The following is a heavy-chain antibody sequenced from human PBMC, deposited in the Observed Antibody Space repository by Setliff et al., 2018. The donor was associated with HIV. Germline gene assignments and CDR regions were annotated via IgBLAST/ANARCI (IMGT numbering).Heavy chain of an antibody. CDR1: GGSFSGYY. D-gene: IGHD2-15*01. CDR3: ARGEGWPYYFDY. CDR2: INESGTS. J-gene: IGHJ4*02. V-gene: IGHV4-34*01. Sequence: SETLSLTCAVYGGSFSGYYWSWIRQPPGKGLEWIGEINESGTSNSNPSLESRVTMSVDASKTHFSLKLSSVTAADTALYYCARGEGWPYYFDYWGQGTLVTVSS.